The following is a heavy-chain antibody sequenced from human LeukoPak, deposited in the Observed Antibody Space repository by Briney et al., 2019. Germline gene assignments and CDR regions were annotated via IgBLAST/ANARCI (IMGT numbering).Heavy chain of an antibody. J-gene: IGHJ4*02. Sequence: PGGSLRLSCAASGFSFSKYAMHWVRQAPGKGLEWVAVISFDETKKYYADSVKGRFTISRDNSNNTLFLQMNSVKTEDTAVYFCVRKKVIKGASLDYWGQGSLVTVSS. D-gene: IGHD2-21*01. CDR2: ISFDETKK. CDR3: VRKKVIKGASLDY. CDR1: GFSFSKYA. V-gene: IGHV3-30-3*01.